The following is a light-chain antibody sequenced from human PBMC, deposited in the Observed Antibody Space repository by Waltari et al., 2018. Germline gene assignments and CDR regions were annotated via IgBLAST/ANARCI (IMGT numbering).Light chain of an antibody. CDR3: SSIAGTYSYV. V-gene: IGLV2-11*01. CDR2: DVY. Sequence: QSALAQPRSVSGSPGQSVTISCAGSSPDIGTYTYVSWYQQHPDKAPKLIFFDVYKRPSGVPDRFSGSKSGNTASLTISDLQAEDEADYYCSSIAGTYSYVFGGGTQVIVL. CDR1: SPDIGTYTY. J-gene: IGLJ1*01.